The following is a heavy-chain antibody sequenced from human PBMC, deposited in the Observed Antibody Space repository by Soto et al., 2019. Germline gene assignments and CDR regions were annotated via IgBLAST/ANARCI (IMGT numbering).Heavy chain of an antibody. D-gene: IGHD3-3*01. V-gene: IGHV3-33*01. Sequence: GGSLRLSCAASGFTFSSYGMHWVRQAPGKGLEWVAVIWYDGSNKYYADSVKGRFTISRDNSKNTLYLQMNSLRAEDTAVYYCARDVRSGYFYYYHYGMDVWGQGTTVTVSS. CDR2: IWYDGSNK. CDR1: GFTFSSYG. J-gene: IGHJ6*02. CDR3: ARDVRSGYFYYYHYGMDV.